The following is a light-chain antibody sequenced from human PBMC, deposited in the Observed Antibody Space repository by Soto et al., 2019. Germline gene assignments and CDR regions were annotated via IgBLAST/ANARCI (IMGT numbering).Light chain of an antibody. Sequence: EIGMTQSPVTLSVSPGEGATLSCRASESVAHNLAWYQQRPGQPPRLLIYATSSRVTGVPARFSGRGSGTDFTLSISSLQSEDLGVYYCLQYHDWPSRTFGPGTNLEIK. CDR2: ATS. CDR3: LQYHDWPSRT. CDR1: ESVAHN. J-gene: IGKJ2*01. V-gene: IGKV3-15*01.